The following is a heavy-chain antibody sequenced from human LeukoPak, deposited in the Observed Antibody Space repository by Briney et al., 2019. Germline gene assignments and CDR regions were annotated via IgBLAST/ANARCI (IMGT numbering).Heavy chain of an antibody. V-gene: IGHV1-18*01. D-gene: IGHD6-13*01. Sequence: DSLKVSCKASGYTFTSYDISWVRQAPGQGLEWMGWISVYKGNTKYTQKLQGRVTMTTDTSTSTAYMELTSLRSDDTAVYYCARDYRAAAGVEYFQHWGQGTLVTVSS. CDR1: GYTFTSYD. J-gene: IGHJ1*01. CDR3: ARDYRAAAGVEYFQH. CDR2: ISVYKGNT.